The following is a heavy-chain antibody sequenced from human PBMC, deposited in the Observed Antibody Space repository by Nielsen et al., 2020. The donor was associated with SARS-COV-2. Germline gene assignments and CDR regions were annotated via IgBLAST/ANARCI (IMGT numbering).Heavy chain of an antibody. D-gene: IGHD3-9*01. CDR2: MNPNSGNT. Sequence: ASVKVSCKASGYTFTSYDINWVRQATGQGLEWMGWMNPNSGNTGYAQKFQGRVTMTRNTSISTAYMELSSLRSEDTAVYYCARVHYDILTGPKYYYYGMDVWGQGTTVTVSS. CDR1: GYTFTSYD. CDR3: ARVHYDILTGPKYYYYGMDV. V-gene: IGHV1-8*01. J-gene: IGHJ6*02.